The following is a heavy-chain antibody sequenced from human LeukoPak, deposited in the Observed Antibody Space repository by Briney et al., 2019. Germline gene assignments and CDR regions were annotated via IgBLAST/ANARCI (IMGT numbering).Heavy chain of an antibody. CDR1: GFTFSSYG. CDR3: ARGDDYDSIFPTEPEGY. V-gene: IGHV3-33*01. CDR2: IWYDGSNK. Sequence: PGGSLRLSCAASGFTFSSYGMHWVRQAPGKGLEWVAVIWYDGSNKYYADSVKGRFTISRDNSKNTLYLQMNSLRAEDTAVYYCARGDDYDSIFPTEPEGYWGQGTLVTVPS. J-gene: IGHJ4*02. D-gene: IGHD3-22*01.